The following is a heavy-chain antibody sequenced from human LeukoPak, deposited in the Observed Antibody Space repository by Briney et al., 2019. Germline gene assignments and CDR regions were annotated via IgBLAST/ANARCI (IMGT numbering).Heavy chain of an antibody. D-gene: IGHD1-26*01. Sequence: GGSLRLACAASGITFSSYAMSWVRQPPRKGLEWVSSISGSGGSTYYADSVKGRFTIARDNSKHMLYLQMNSPRAEDTAVYYCAKVISSGSYYYFDYWGQGTPVTVSS. CDR3: AKVISSGSYYYFDY. CDR1: GITFSSYA. CDR2: ISGSGGST. V-gene: IGHV3-23*01. J-gene: IGHJ4*02.